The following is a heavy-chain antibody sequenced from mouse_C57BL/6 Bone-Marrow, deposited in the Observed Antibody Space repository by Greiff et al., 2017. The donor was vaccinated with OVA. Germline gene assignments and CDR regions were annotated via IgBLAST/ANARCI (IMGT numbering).Heavy chain of an antibody. CDR2: ISDGGSYT. V-gene: IGHV5-4*01. J-gene: IGHJ2*01. CDR3: ARGGGSSKGYYFDY. D-gene: IGHD1-1*01. CDR1: GFTFSSYA. Sequence: EVQGVESGGGLVKPGGSLKLSCAASGFTFSSYAMSWVRQTPEKRLEWVATISDGGSYTYYPDNVKGRFTISRDNAKNNLYLQMSHLKSEDTAMYYCARGGGSSKGYYFDYGGQGTTLTVSS.